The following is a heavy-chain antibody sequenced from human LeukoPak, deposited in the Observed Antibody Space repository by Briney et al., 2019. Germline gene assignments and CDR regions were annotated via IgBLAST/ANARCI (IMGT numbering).Heavy chain of an antibody. J-gene: IGHJ4*02. D-gene: IGHD6-19*01. V-gene: IGHV5-51*01. CDR1: GYSFTSYW. Sequence: LGESLKISCKGSGYSFTSYWIGWVRQMPGKGLEWMGIIYPGDSDTRYSPSFQGQVTISADKSISTAYLQWSSLKASDTAIYYCARLPRSSAWYYDYWGQGTLVTVSS. CDR3: ARLPRSSAWYYDY. CDR2: IYPGDSDT.